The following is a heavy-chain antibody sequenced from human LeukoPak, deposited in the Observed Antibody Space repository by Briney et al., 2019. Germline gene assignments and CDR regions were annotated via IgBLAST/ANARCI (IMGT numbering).Heavy chain of an antibody. CDR2: MNPNSGNT. Sequence: GASVTVSPKASGYPLTSYDINWGRQATGQRHEWMGWMNPNSGNTGYAQKFQGRVTMTRNTSISTAYMELSSLRSEDTAVYYCARGVSSSWYVYYYYYYYMDVWGKGTTVTVSS. J-gene: IGHJ6*03. V-gene: IGHV1-8*01. CDR3: ARGVSSSWYVYYYYYYYMDV. CDR1: GYPLTSYD. D-gene: IGHD6-13*01.